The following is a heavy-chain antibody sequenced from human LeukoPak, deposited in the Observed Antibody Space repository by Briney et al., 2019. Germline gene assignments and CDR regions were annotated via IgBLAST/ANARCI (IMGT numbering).Heavy chain of an antibody. J-gene: IGHJ4*02. CDR3: ARKYSGDELTY. V-gene: IGHV1-2*02. D-gene: IGHD5-12*01. CDR2: INPNSGDT. Sequence: ASVKVSCKASGYTLTGYYMHWVRQAPAPGLAWMGWINPNSGDTNYAQKFQGRVTLTRDTSISTAYMELGRLTSDDTAVYYCARKYSGDELTYWGQGTLVSVSS. CDR1: GYTLTGYY.